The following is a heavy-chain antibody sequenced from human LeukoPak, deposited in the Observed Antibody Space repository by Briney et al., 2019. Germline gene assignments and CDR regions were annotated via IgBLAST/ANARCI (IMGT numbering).Heavy chain of an antibody. CDR2: IYYSGST. Sequence: SETLSLTCTASGGSISSYYWSWIRQPPGKGLEWIGYIYYSGSTNYNPSLKSRVTISVDTSKNQFSLKLSSVTAADTAVYYCARVGYSSSWYIDYWGQGTQVTVSS. V-gene: IGHV4-59*01. D-gene: IGHD6-13*01. CDR3: ARVGYSSSWYIDY. J-gene: IGHJ4*02. CDR1: GGSISSYY.